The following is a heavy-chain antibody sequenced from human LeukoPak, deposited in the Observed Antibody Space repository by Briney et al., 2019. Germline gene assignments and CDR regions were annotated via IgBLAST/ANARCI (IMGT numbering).Heavy chain of an antibody. V-gene: IGHV1-8*02. J-gene: IGHJ6*03. Sequence: GASVKVSCKASGGTFSSYAINWVRQATGQGLEWMGWMNPNSGNTGYAQKFQGRVTMTRNTSISTAYMEMSSLRSEDTAVYYCARLRYSSSWYNYNYYYMDVWGKGTTVTVSS. CDR3: ARLRYSSSWYNYNYYYMDV. CDR2: MNPNSGNT. CDR1: GGTFSSYA. D-gene: IGHD6-13*01.